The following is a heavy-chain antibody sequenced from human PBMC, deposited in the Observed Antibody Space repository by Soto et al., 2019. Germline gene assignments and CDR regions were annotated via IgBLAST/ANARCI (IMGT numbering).Heavy chain of an antibody. CDR3: ARDREGGTYYFDY. Sequence: ASVKVSCKASGGTFSSYTISWVRQAPGQGLEWMGRIIPILGIANYAQKFQGRVTITADKSTSTAYMELSSLRSEDTAVYYCARDREGGTYYFDYWGQGTLVTVSS. J-gene: IGHJ4*02. CDR1: GGTFSSYT. CDR2: IIPILGIA. D-gene: IGHD2-15*01. V-gene: IGHV1-69*04.